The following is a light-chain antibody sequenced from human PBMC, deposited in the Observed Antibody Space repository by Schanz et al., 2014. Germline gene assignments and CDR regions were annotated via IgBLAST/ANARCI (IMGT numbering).Light chain of an antibody. V-gene: IGKV1-27*01. CDR2: AAS. J-gene: IGKJ1*01. CDR1: QGISNY. Sequence: DIQMTQSPPSLSASVGDRVTITCRARQGISNYLAWYQQKPGKVPKLLIYAASTLQSGVPSRFSGSGSGTDFTLTISSLQPEDVATYYCQKYNGAPWTLGQGTKVEIK. CDR3: QKYNGAPWT.